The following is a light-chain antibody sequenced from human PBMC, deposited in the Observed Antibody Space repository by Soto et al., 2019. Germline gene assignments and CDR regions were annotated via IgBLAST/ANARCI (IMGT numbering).Light chain of an antibody. CDR2: GNI. CDR3: QSYDSSLSGSKVV. J-gene: IGLJ2*01. Sequence: QPVLTQPPSVSGAPGQRVTISCTGSSSNIGAGYDVHWYQQRPGTAPKLLIFGNINRPSGVPDRFSGSKSGTSASLAITGLQAEDEADYYCQSYDSSLSGSKVVFGGGTKVTVL. CDR1: SSNIGAGYD. V-gene: IGLV1-40*01.